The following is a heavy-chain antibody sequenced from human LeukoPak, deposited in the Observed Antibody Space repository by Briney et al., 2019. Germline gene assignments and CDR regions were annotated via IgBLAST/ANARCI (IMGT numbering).Heavy chain of an antibody. Sequence: SETLSLTCAVSGGSISSGSFSWSWIRQPPGKGLEWIGYIYHNENIHYNPSLKSRVTISVDRSKNQFSLKLSSVTAADTAVYYCARHKRGRAFDIWGQGTMVTVSS. V-gene: IGHV4-30-2*01. J-gene: IGHJ3*02. D-gene: IGHD6-25*01. CDR3: ARHKRGRAFDI. CDR1: GGSISSGSFS. CDR2: IYHNENI.